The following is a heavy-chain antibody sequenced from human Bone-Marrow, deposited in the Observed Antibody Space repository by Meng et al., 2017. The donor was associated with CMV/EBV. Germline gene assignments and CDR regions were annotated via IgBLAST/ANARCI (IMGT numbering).Heavy chain of an antibody. CDR2: ISYDGSNK. J-gene: IGHJ4*02. V-gene: IGHV3-30-3*01. D-gene: IGHD2-21*01. CDR1: GFTFSSYA. CDR3: ARGIRAYCGGDCQWGLDS. Sequence: GESLKISCAASGFTFSSYAMHWVRQAPGKGLEWVAVISYDGSNKYYADSVKGRFTVSRDNAKSSLFLQMDGLRAGDTAVYYCARGIRAYCGGDCQWGLDSWGQGSLVTVSS.